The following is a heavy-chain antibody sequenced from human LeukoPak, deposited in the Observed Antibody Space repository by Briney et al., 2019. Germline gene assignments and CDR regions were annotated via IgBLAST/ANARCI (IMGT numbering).Heavy chain of an antibody. CDR2: ISSSSSYI. J-gene: IGHJ6*02. Sequence: GGSLRLSCSASGFTFSSYSMNWVRQAPGKGLEGVSSISSSSSYIYCADSVKGRVTISGDNAKNSLYLQMNSLRAEDTAVYYCERDHRITMVRGVTGMDVWGQGTTVTVSS. V-gene: IGHV3-21*01. CDR1: GFTFSSYS. CDR3: ERDHRITMVRGVTGMDV. D-gene: IGHD3-10*01.